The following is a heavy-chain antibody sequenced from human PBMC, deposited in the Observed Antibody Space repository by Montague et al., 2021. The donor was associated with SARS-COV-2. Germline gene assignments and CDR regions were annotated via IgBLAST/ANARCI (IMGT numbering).Heavy chain of an antibody. D-gene: IGHD2-21*01. CDR1: RFSLSTSGMC. V-gene: IGHV2-70*11. CDR2: IDWDDDK. CDR3: ARTTPAVMAFDY. J-gene: IGHJ4*02. Sequence: PALVKPTQTLTLTCTFSRFSLSTSGMCVSWIRQPPGKALEWLARIDWDDDKYYSTSLKTRLTISKDTSKNQVVLTTTNMDPVDTATYYCARTTPAVMAFDYWGQGTLVTVSS.